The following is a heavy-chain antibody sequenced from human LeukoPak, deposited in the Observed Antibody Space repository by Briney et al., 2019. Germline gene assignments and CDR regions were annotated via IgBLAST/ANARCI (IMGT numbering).Heavy chain of an antibody. Sequence: GGSLRLSCAASGFTFDDYAMHWVRQAPGKGLEWVSLISWDGGSTYYADSVKGRFTISRDNSKNSLYLQMNSLRAEDTALYYCAKDLYSSSYYYYYGMDVWGKGTRSPSPQ. V-gene: IGHV3-43D*04. CDR2: ISWDGGST. CDR1: GFTFDDYA. J-gene: IGHJ6*04. D-gene: IGHD6-13*01. CDR3: AKDLYSSSYYYYYGMDV.